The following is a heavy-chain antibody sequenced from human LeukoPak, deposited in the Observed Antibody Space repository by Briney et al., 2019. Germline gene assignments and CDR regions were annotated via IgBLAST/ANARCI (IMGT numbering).Heavy chain of an antibody. D-gene: IGHD4-23*01. J-gene: IGHJ4*02. Sequence: PGGSLRLSCAASGLTVSSNYMSWVRQAPGKGLEWVSVIYSDGRTYHADSVKGRFSISRDNSRNTVYLQMNSLRAEDTAVYYCARRPQYGGPPTFDYWGQGTLVTVSS. CDR1: GLTVSSNY. CDR2: IYSDGRT. CDR3: ARRPQYGGPPTFDY. V-gene: IGHV3-66*01.